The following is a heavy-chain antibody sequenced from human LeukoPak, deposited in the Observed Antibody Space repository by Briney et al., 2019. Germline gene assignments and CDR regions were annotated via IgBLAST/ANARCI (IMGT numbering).Heavy chain of an antibody. CDR1: GGSVSSGSYY. V-gene: IGHV4-61*01. CDR2: IYYSGST. Sequence: SETLSLTCTVSGGSVSSGSYYWSWIRQPPGKGLEWIGYIYYSGSTNYNPSLKSRVTISVDTSKDQFSLKLSSVTAADTAVYYCARDFRYCSSTSCYGSWFDPWGQGTLVTVPS. CDR3: ARDFRYCSSTSCYGSWFDP. J-gene: IGHJ5*02. D-gene: IGHD2-2*01.